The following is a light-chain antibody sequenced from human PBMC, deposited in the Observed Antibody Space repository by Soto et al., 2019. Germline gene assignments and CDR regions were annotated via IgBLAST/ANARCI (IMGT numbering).Light chain of an antibody. V-gene: IGLV2-23*01. CDR2: EGS. CDR1: SSDVGSYNL. Sequence: QSALTQPASVSGSPGQSITISRTGTSSDVGSYNLISWYQQHPGKAPKLMIYEGSKRPSGVSNRFSGSKSGNTASLTISGLQAEDEADYYCCSYAGSSISWVFGGGTKLTVL. CDR3: CSYAGSSISWV. J-gene: IGLJ3*02.